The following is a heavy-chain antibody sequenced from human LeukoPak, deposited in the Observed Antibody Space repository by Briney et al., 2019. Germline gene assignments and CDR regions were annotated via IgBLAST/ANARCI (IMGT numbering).Heavy chain of an antibody. D-gene: IGHD3-22*01. Sequence: SETLSLTCTVSGGSISSYYWSWIRQPPGKGLEWIGYIYYSGSTSYNPSLKSRVTISVDTSKNQFSLKLSSVTAADTAVYYCAGNYDSSGYSYYYYYYGMDVWGQGTTVTVSS. CDR2: IYYSGST. CDR1: GGSISSYY. J-gene: IGHJ6*02. CDR3: AGNYDSSGYSYYYYYYGMDV. V-gene: IGHV4-59*01.